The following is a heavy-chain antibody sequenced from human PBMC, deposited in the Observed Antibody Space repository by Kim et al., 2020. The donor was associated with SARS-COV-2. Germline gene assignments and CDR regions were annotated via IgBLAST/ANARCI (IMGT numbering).Heavy chain of an antibody. D-gene: IGHD3-22*01. CDR2: INQDGTTA. J-gene: IGHJ3*02. CDR3: MTGVAGSI. CDR1: GSTFHSHW. V-gene: IGHV3-7*01. Sequence: GGSLRLSCAASGSTFHSHWMTWVRQTPGKGLEWVATINQDGTTASYVDSVRGRFIISLDNSKTSLYLEMNSLRGEDTAVYYCMTGVAGSIWGQGTMVTVS.